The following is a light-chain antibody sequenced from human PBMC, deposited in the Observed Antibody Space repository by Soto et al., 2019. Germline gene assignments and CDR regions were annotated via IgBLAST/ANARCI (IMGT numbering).Light chain of an antibody. CDR3: SSYTSSSTLVV. Sequence: QSVLTQPASVSGSPGQSITISCTGTSSDVGGYNYVSWYQQQHPGKAPKLMIYEVSNRPSGVSNRFSGSKSGNTASLTISGLQAEDEADYYCSSYTSSSTLVVFGGGTKLTVL. CDR1: SSDVGGYNY. CDR2: EVS. V-gene: IGLV2-14*01. J-gene: IGLJ2*01.